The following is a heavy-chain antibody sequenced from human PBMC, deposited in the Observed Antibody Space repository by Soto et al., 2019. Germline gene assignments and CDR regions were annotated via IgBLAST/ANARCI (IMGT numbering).Heavy chain of an antibody. J-gene: IGHJ4*02. D-gene: IGHD6-19*01. CDR2: IYLSDSDT. V-gene: IGHV5-51*01. CDR3: ARDSSGWPYYFDY. Sequence: GESLKISCKGSGYSFTSYWIAWVRQMPGRGLEWMGIIYLSDSDTRYSPSFQGRVTISADKSISTAYLQWSSLKASDTAMYYCARDSSGWPYYFDYWGQGTLVTVSS. CDR1: GYSFTSYW.